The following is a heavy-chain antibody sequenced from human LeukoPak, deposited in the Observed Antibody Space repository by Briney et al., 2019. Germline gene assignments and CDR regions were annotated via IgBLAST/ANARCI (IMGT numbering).Heavy chain of an antibody. J-gene: IGHJ4*02. CDR3: ARFFNGFAY. Sequence: WASVKVSCKASGYTFTSYGISWVRQAPGQGLEWMGWISAYNGNTNYAQKLQGRVTITTDTSTSTAHMELRSLRSDDTAVYYCARFFNGFAYWGQGTLVTVSS. CDR2: ISAYNGNT. D-gene: IGHD2-8*01. CDR1: GYTFTSYG. V-gene: IGHV1-18*01.